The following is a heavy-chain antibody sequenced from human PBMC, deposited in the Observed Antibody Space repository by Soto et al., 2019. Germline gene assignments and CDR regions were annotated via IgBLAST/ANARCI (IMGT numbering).Heavy chain of an antibody. D-gene: IGHD2-2*01. CDR2: INPTSGGT. V-gene: IGHV1-2*04. CDR3: ARELSPYCSNTGCYNWFDP. J-gene: IGHJ5*02. CDR1: GYTFTGYY. Sequence: QVQLVQSGAEVKKPGASVKVSCKASGYTFTGYYMHWVRQAPGQGLEWMGWINPTSGGTNYAQKFQGWVTMTRDTSVSTAYMELCRLRSDDTAVYYCARELSPYCSNTGCYNWFDPWGQGTLVTVSS.